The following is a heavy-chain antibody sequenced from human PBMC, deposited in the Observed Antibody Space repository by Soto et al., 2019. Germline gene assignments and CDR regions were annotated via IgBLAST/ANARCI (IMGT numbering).Heavy chain of an antibody. CDR3: ARSGPYDSSGYYPAEYFQH. D-gene: IGHD3-22*01. Sequence: QVQLVQSGAEVKKPGASVKVSCKASGYTFISYGISWVRQAPGQGLEWMGWISAYNGNTNYAQKLQGRVTMTTDTSTSTAYMELRSLRSDDTAVYYCARSGPYDSSGYYPAEYFQHWGQGTLVIVSS. V-gene: IGHV1-18*01. CDR1: GYTFISYG. CDR2: ISAYNGNT. J-gene: IGHJ1*01.